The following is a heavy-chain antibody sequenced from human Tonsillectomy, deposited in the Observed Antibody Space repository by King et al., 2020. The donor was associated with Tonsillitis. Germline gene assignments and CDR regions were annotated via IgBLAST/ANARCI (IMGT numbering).Heavy chain of an antibody. CDR1: GYTFTGYY. V-gene: IGHV1-2*02. D-gene: IGHD2-15*01. CDR3: ARSVGVAGRGNWFDP. Sequence: QLVQSGAEVKKPGASVKVSCKASGYTFTGYYMHWVRQAPGQGLEWMGWINPNSGGTNYAQKFQGRVTMTRDTSISIAYMELSSLRSDDTAVYSCARSVGVAGRGNWFDPWGQGTLVTVSS. J-gene: IGHJ5*02. CDR2: INPNSGGT.